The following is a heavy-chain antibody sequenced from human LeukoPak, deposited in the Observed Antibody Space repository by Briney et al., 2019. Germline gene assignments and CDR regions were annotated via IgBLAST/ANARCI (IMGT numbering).Heavy chain of an antibody. J-gene: IGHJ4*02. D-gene: IGHD5-24*01. V-gene: IGHV3-74*01. CDR3: ARAQMATISPGVPDY. CDR1: GFTFSSYW. Sequence: TGGSLRLSCAASGFTFSSYWMHWVRQAPGKGLVWVSRINSDGSSTSYADSVKGRFTISRDNAKNTLYLQMNSLRAEDTAVYYCARAQMATISPGVPDYWGQGTLVTVSS. CDR2: INSDGSST.